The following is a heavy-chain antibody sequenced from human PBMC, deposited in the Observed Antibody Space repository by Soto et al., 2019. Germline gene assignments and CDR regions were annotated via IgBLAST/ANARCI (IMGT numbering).Heavy chain of an antibody. Sequence: EVQLLESGGGLVQPGGSLRLSCAASGFTFSSYAMSWVRQAPGKGLEWVSAISGSGGSTYYADSVKGRFTISRDNSKNTLYVQMNSLRAEDTAVYYCAKVDSSWYYYGMDVWGQGTTVTVSS. CDR2: ISGSGGST. CDR3: AKVDSSWYYYGMDV. J-gene: IGHJ6*02. V-gene: IGHV3-23*01. CDR1: GFTFSSYA. D-gene: IGHD6-13*01.